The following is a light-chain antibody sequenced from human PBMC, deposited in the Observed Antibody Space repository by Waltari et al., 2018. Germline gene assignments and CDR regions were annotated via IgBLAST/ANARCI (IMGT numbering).Light chain of an antibody. J-gene: IGKJ3*01. CDR1: QGITNY. Sequence: QITHPLSPLLASTGEKVPITCRASQGITNYLAWYQQNPGKAPTLLIYNASTLQRGVPSRFSGSGSGTDFTLTISCLQSDDFATYYCQQYYGYPLTFGPGTKVDVK. CDR2: NAS. V-gene: IGKV1-8*01. CDR3: QQYYGYPLT.